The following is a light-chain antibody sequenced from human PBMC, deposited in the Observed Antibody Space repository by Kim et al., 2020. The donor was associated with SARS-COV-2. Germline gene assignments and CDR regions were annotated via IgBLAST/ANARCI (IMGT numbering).Light chain of an antibody. V-gene: IGLV1-40*01. CDR1: SSNSGAGYD. Sequence: VTIACTGSSSNSGAGYDVHWYQQLPGTAPKLLIDGTSNRPSGVPDRFSGSKSGTAASLAITGLQAEDEADYYCQSYDSSLSGLWVFGGGTQLTVL. CDR3: QSYDSSLSGLWV. CDR2: GTS. J-gene: IGLJ3*02.